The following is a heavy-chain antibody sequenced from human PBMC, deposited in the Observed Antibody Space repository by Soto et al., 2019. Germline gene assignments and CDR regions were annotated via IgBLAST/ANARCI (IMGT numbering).Heavy chain of an antibody. V-gene: IGHV3-30-3*01. J-gene: IGHJ4*02. CDR3: AREGLVGTPRYFDS. Sequence: GSLRLSCAASGFSFSNYAMHWVRQAPGKGLEWVTVISSDGGVKFYTDSVKGRFTISRDNVNNLLFLQMYSLTAEDTAVYFCAREGLVGTPRYFDSWGRGILVTVPQ. CDR2: ISSDGGVK. CDR1: GFSFSNYA. D-gene: IGHD2-21*02.